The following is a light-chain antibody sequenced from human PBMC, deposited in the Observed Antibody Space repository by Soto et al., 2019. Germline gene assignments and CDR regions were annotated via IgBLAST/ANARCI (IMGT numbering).Light chain of an antibody. V-gene: IGLV2-23*02. Sequence: QSVLTHPASGSGSPGQSITISRPGTNNEFGSYNLVSWYQQHPGKAPKLMIYEVSKRPSGVSNRFSGSKSGNTASLTISGLQAEDEADYYCCSYAGSSTFGVFVTGTKVTVL. CDR2: EVS. CDR1: NNEFGSYNL. J-gene: IGLJ1*01. CDR3: CSYAGSSTFGV.